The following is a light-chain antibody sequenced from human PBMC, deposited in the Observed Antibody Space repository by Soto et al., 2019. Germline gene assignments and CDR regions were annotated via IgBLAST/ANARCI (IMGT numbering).Light chain of an antibody. CDR2: GNS. Sequence: QSVLTQPPSVSGAPGQRVPISCTGSSSNIGAGYDVHWYQQLPGTAPKLLIYGNSNRPSGVPDRFSGSKSGTSASLAITGLQADDEADYYCQSYDSSLSGWVFGGGTQLTVL. CDR1: SSNIGAGYD. V-gene: IGLV1-40*01. J-gene: IGLJ3*02. CDR3: QSYDSSLSGWV.